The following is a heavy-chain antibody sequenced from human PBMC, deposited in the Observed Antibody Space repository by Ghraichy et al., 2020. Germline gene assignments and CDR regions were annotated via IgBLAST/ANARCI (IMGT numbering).Heavy chain of an antibody. J-gene: IGHJ4*02. V-gene: IGHV3-30*04. CDR2: ISYDGSNK. CDR3: ASTYDSSGYFVFDY. Sequence: GSLRLSCAASGFTFSSYAMHWVRQAPGKGLEWVAVISYDGSNKYYADSVKGRFTISRDNSKNTLYLQMNSLRAEDTAVYYCASTYDSSGYFVFDYWGQGTLVTVSS. CDR1: GFTFSSYA. D-gene: IGHD3-22*01.